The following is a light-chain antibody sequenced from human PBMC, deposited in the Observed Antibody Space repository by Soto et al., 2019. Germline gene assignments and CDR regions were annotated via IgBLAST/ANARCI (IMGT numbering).Light chain of an antibody. V-gene: IGLV2-14*01. J-gene: IGLJ2*01. CDR3: SSSTIRSTLVV. Sequence: QSALTQPASVSGSPGQSITISCTGTSSDVGGYKYVSWYQQHPGKAPKLMIFEVSNRPSGVSNRFSGSKSGNTASLTISGLQAEDEADYYCSSSTIRSTLVVFGGGTKLTVL. CDR1: SSDVGGYKY. CDR2: EVS.